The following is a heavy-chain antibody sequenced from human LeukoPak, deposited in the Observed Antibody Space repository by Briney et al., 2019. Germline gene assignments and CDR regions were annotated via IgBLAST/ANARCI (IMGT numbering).Heavy chain of an antibody. Sequence: GASVKVSCKTSGYTFTSYAMHWVRQAPGQRLEWIGWSNGGNGNTQYPQEFRGRLTITRDTSASTAYMELSSLRSEDTAVYYCARGSSGWAAFDYWGQGTLVTVSS. CDR1: GYTFTSYA. CDR2: SNGGNGNT. V-gene: IGHV1-3*02. CDR3: ARGSSGWAAFDY. D-gene: IGHD6-19*01. J-gene: IGHJ4*02.